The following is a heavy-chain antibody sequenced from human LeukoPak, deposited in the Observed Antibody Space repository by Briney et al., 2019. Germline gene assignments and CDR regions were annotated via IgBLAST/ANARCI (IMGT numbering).Heavy chain of an antibody. Sequence: ASVKVSCKASGYTFTGYYMHWVRQAPGQGLEWMGWINPNSGGTNYAQKFQGRVTMTRDTSISTAYMELSRLRSDDTAVYYCARDIVATTTFAAAGTRDFDYWGQGTLVTVSS. V-gene: IGHV1-2*02. CDR3: ARDIVATTTFAAAGTRDFDY. J-gene: IGHJ4*02. CDR1: GYTFTGYY. D-gene: IGHD5-12*01. CDR2: INPNSGGT.